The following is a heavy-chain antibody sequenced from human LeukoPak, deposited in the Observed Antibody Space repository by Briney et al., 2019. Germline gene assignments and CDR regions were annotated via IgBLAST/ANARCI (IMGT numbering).Heavy chain of an antibody. CDR2: IWYDGTNT. Sequence: PGRSLRLSCAASGFTFSSYGMHWVRPAPGKGLEWVAVIWYDGTNTYYADSVKGRFTISRDNSKNTLYLQMNSLRAEDTAVYYCARDFCSGGSCYPDAFDIWGQGTMVTVSS. CDR1: GFTFSSYG. CDR3: ARDFCSGGSCYPDAFDI. V-gene: IGHV3-33*01. J-gene: IGHJ3*02. D-gene: IGHD2-15*01.